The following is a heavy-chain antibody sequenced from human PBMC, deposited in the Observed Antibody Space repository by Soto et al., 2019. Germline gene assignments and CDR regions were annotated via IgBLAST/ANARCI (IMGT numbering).Heavy chain of an antibody. CDR3: AREICGGGTLNWSAP. V-gene: IGHV1-2*02. Sequence: ASVKVSCKASGYNFSDYYIHWVRQAPGQGLEWLGWVSPKSGGTNYAQKFKGRVTMTRDTSSNTVYMDLSGLKSDDTAVFYCAREICGGGTLNWSAPWGRGTLVTVS. CDR1: GYNFSDYY. D-gene: IGHD2-21*01. CDR2: VSPKSGGT. J-gene: IGHJ5*02.